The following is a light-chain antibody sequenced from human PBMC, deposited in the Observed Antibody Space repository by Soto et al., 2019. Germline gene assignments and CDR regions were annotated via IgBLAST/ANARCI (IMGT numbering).Light chain of an antibody. CDR1: QSIAFY. J-gene: IGKJ2*01. V-gene: IGKV1-39*01. CDR3: QQSSNSPMYS. CDR2: AAS. Sequence: DIQLTQSPSSLSASVGDRVTITCRASQSIAFYVNWFQQKQGRAPRLLIYAASSLQSGVPSRFSGRGSGTDFTLTINSLQPEDSATYYCQQSSNSPMYSFGQGTK.